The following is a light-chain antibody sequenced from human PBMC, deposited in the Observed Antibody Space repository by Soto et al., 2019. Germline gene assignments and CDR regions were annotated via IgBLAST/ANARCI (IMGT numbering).Light chain of an antibody. CDR3: QQYETFSGT. CDR1: QDINSF. CDR2: AAS. J-gene: IGKJ1*01. V-gene: IGKV1-9*01. Sequence: IQLTQSPSSLSASVGDRVTITCRASQDINSFLAWYQQKPGKAPKLLIYAASTLQSGVPSRFSGSGSGTKFTLTIASLQPDDFATYYCQQYETFSGTFGPGTKVDIK.